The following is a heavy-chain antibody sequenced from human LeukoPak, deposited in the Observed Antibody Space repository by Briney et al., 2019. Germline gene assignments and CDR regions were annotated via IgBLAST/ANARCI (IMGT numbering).Heavy chain of an antibody. CDR2: ISYDGSNK. J-gene: IGHJ4*02. CDR3: AKDPYGSGSYSYFDY. V-gene: IGHV3-30*04. D-gene: IGHD3-10*01. Sequence: GGSLRLSCAASGFTLSSYAMHWVRQAPGKGLEWVAVISYDGSNKYYADSVKGRFTISRDNSKNTLYLQMNSLRAEDTAVYYCAKDPYGSGSYSYFDYWGQGTLVTVSS. CDR1: GFTLSSYA.